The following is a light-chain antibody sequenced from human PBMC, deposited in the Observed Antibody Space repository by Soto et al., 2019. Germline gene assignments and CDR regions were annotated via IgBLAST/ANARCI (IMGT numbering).Light chain of an antibody. Sequence: EIVMTQSPATLSVSPGERATLSCRASQSVSSNLAWYQQKPGQAPRLLIYGASTRATGIPARFSGSGSGTEFTRTISSLQSEDFAVYYWQQYNNWPFPSWTFGQGTKVEIK. CDR2: GAS. V-gene: IGKV3-15*01. CDR3: QQYNNWPFPSWT. CDR1: QSVSSN. J-gene: IGKJ1*01.